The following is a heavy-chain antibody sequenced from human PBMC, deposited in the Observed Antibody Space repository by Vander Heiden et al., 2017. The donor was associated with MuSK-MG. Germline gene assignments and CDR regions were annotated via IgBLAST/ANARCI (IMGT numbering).Heavy chain of an antibody. D-gene: IGHD6-25*01. V-gene: IGHV6-1*01. J-gene: IGHJ4*02. CDR3: ARQDQGLIDY. CDR1: GDRVSSKSAA. CDR2: TYYRSKWSN. Sequence: HVQLQQSGPGLVKPSQTLSLTCAISGDRVSSKSAAWNWSRQSPSRGLEWLGRTYYRSKWSNDDAVFLKSRITIKPDTSKNQFSLQLNSVTPEDTAVYYCARQDQGLIDYWGQGTLVTVSS.